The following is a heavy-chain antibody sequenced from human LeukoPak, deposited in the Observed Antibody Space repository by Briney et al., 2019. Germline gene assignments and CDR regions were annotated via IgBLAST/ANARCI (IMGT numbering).Heavy chain of an antibody. CDR3: VKLCSGGSCNPPVTDV. CDR1: GFTLDDYT. Sequence: GGSLRLSCAASGFTLDDYTMHWVRQAPGKGLEWISLITWDGAYIYHADSVKGRFTISRDKSKNSLFLQMSSLRTEDTALYYCVKLCSGGSCNPPVTDVWGQGTTVTVSS. V-gene: IGHV3-43*01. CDR2: ITWDGAYI. D-gene: IGHD2-15*01. J-gene: IGHJ6*02.